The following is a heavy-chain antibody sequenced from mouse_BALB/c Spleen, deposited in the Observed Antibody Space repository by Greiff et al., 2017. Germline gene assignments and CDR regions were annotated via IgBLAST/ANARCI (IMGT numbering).Heavy chain of an antibody. V-gene: IGHV2-9-2*01. Sequence: QVQLKESGPGLAAPSQCLSITCTVSGFSFTSYDISWVRQPPGKGLEWIGVIWTGGGTNYNSAFMSRLSISKDNSKSQVFLKMNSLQTDDTAIYYCVREYLYYFDYWGQGTTLTVSA. CDR1: GFSFTSYD. CDR3: VREYLYYFDY. CDR2: IWTGGGT. J-gene: IGHJ2*01.